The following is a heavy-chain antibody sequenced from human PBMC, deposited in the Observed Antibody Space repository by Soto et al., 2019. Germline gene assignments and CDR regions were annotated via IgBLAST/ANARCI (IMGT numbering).Heavy chain of an antibody. CDR2: IIPIFGTA. CDR3: ARGEWEQYYDSSGYFLKLDY. V-gene: IGHV1-69*01. CDR1: GGTFSSYA. D-gene: IGHD3-22*01. J-gene: IGHJ4*02. Sequence: QVQLVQSGAEVKKPGSSVKVSCKASGGTFSSYAISWVRQAPGQGLEWMGGIIPIFGTANYAQKFQGRVTITADESTSTAYMELSSLRSEDTAVYYCARGEWEQYYDSSGYFLKLDYWGQGTLVTVSS.